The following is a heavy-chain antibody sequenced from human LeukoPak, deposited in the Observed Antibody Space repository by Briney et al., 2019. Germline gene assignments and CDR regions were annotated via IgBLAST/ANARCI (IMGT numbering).Heavy chain of an antibody. Sequence: GGXLRLSCAASGFTFSSYAMSWVRQAPGKGVEWVSAISGSGGSTYYADSVKGRFTISRDNSKNTLYLQMNSLRAEDTAVYYCAKDSIFGVSKGYWGQGTLVTVSS. D-gene: IGHD3-3*01. J-gene: IGHJ4*02. CDR2: ISGSGGST. CDR1: GFTFSSYA. CDR3: AKDSIFGVSKGY. V-gene: IGHV3-23*01.